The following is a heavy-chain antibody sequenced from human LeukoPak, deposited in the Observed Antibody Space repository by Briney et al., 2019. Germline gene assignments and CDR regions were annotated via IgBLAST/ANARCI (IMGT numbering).Heavy chain of an antibody. Sequence: SETLSLTCTVSGGSISSYYWSWIRQPPGKGLEWIGHIYYSGSTNYNPSLKSRVTISADTSKNQFSLKLSSVTAADTAVYYCARGGSYYDSSGPGYWGQGTLVTVSS. J-gene: IGHJ4*02. CDR1: GGSISSYY. D-gene: IGHD3-22*01. CDR2: IYYSGST. V-gene: IGHV4-59*01. CDR3: ARGGSYYDSSGPGY.